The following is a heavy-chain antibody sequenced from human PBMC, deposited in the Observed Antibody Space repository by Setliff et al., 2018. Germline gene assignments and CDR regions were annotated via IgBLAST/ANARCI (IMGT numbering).Heavy chain of an antibody. CDR2: VSVSGDNT. D-gene: IGHD3-3*01. J-gene: IGHJ4*02. Sequence: PGGSLRLSCAASGFRFSDLYMSWVRQVPGKGLEWVSTVSVSGDNTYYTDSVKGRFTTSRDNSKNTLSLQMSSLRTEDTAIYFCAGQGPIFGSGLIPGFDQWGQGTMVTVSS. CDR1: GFRFSDLY. V-gene: IGHV3-23*01. CDR3: AGQGPIFGSGLIPGFDQ.